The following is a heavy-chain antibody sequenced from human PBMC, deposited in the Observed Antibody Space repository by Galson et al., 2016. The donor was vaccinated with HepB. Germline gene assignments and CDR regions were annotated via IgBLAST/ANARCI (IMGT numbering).Heavy chain of an antibody. CDR1: GFPFTRYS. V-gene: IGHV3-30*18. Sequence: SLRLSCAASGFPFTRYSMHWVRQAPGKGLEWVTSVSYDGEDKNYADSVKGRFSISRDNSKNTVSLQMSSLRGEDTAVYYCVKQGPAALHSHFDFWGQGTLVTVSS. D-gene: IGHD2-2*01. CDR2: VSYDGEDK. CDR3: VKQGPAALHSHFDF. J-gene: IGHJ4*02.